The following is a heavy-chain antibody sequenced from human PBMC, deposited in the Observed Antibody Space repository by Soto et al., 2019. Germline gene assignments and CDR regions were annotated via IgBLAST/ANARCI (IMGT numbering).Heavy chain of an antibody. Sequence: GASVKVSCKSSGYTFTTYGISWVRQAPGQGLEWMGWISGYNGNTKYAQKFQGRVTMTTDTSTSTAYMDLRSLRSDDTAVYYCAREGEMPYYYYGMDVWGQGTTVTVSS. D-gene: IGHD3-16*01. J-gene: IGHJ6*02. CDR3: AREGEMPYYYYGMDV. CDR2: ISGYNGNT. V-gene: IGHV1-18*01. CDR1: GYTFTTYG.